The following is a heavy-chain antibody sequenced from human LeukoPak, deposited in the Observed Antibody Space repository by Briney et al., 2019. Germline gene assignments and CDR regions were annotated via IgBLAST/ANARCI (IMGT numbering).Heavy chain of an antibody. CDR2: FHYSGSA. CDR1: GGFITSSSYY. D-gene: IGHD2-15*01. J-gene: IGHJ4*02. Sequence: SETQSLTCTVSGGFITSSSYYWGWIRQPPGKGLEWIGSFHYSGSAYYNPSLKSRVTRSVDTSKNQFSLKLSSVTAADTAVYYCARHVLGSSKIDYWGQGTLVTVSS. CDR3: ARHVLGSSKIDY. V-gene: IGHV4-39*01.